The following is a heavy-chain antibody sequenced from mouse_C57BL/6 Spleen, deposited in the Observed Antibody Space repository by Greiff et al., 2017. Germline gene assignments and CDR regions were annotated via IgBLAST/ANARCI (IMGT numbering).Heavy chain of an antibody. CDR2: IDPSDSYT. V-gene: IGHV1-50*01. J-gene: IGHJ2*01. CDR3: RRAYYYGSSYYFDY. D-gene: IGHD1-1*01. Sequence: QVQLQQPGAELVKPGASVKLSCKASGYTFTSYWMQWVKQRPGQGLEWIGEIDPSDSYTNYNQTFKGKATLTVDTSSSTAYMQLSSLTSEDSAVYDGRRAYYYGSSYYFDYWGQGTTLTVSS. CDR1: GYTFTSYW.